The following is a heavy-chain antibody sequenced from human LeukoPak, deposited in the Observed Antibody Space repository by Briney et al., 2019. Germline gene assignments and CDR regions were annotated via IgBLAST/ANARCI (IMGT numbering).Heavy chain of an antibody. CDR1: RFPPRKYA. CDR2: IYSGGST. Sequence: PGGSLRLSCVGSRFPPRKYAMSWVRQAPGKGLEWVSVIYSGGSTYYADSVKGRFTISRDNSKNTLYLQMNSLGAEDTAVYYCARAARSSSWYYFDYWGQGTLVTVSS. J-gene: IGHJ4*02. CDR3: ARAARSSSWYYFDY. V-gene: IGHV3-66*01. D-gene: IGHD6-13*01.